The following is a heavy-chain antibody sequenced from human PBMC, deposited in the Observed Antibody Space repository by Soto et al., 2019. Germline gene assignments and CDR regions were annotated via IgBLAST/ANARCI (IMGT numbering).Heavy chain of an antibody. D-gene: IGHD4-17*01. J-gene: IGHJ3*02. CDR2: INPNSGGT. Sequence: QVQLVQSGAEVKKPGASVKVSCKASGYTFTGYYMHWVRQAPGQGLEWMGWINPNSGGTNYAQKFRGRVTMTRDTSISTAYMELSRLRSDDTAVYYCARGRTTVVTRDAFDIWGQGTMVTVSS. CDR1: GYTFTGYY. V-gene: IGHV1-2*02. CDR3: ARGRTTVVTRDAFDI.